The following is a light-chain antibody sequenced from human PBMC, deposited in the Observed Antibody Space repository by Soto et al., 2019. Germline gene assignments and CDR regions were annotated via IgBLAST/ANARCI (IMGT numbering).Light chain of an antibody. CDR2: AAS. Sequence: DLQMTQSPTSLSASVGDRVTISCRASQYISTYLSWYQQKPGKAPRLLIYAASTVQSGVPPRFSGIGSGTDFILTISSLRSEDIATYFGQQTYSAPPWTFGQGTKVDIK. V-gene: IGKV1-39*01. J-gene: IGKJ1*01. CDR1: QYISTY. CDR3: QQTYSAPPWT.